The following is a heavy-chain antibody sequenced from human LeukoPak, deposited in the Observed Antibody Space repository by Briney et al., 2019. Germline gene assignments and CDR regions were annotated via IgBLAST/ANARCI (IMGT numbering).Heavy chain of an antibody. V-gene: IGHV4-59*01. CDR1: GGSTSVYY. CDR3: ARTSSSPGWFAP. J-gene: IGHJ5*02. CDR2: IYYSGST. Sequence: SETLSLTCTVSGGSTSVYYWSWIRQPPGKGLEWIGHIYYSGSTNYNPSLKSRVTISLDTSKNQFSLKLNSLTAADTALYYCARTSSSPGWFAPWGQGTLVTVSS. D-gene: IGHD6-19*01.